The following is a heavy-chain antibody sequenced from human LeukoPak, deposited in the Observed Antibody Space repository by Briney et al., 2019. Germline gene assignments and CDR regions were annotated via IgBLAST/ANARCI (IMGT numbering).Heavy chain of an antibody. CDR3: ASLRSGNIWFDP. J-gene: IGHJ5*02. CDR1: GFTFSSYW. D-gene: IGHD3-10*01. CDR2: INSDGSST. Sequence: GGXLRLSCAASGFTFSSYWMHWVRHAPGKGLVWVSRINSDGSSTSYADSVKGRFTISRDNAKNTRYLQMNSLRAEDTAVYYCASLRSGNIWFDPWGQGTLVTVSS. V-gene: IGHV3-74*01.